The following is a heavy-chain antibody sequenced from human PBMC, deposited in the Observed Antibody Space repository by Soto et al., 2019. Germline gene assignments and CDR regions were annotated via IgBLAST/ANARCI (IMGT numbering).Heavy chain of an antibody. Sequence: SETLSLTCTVSGGSISSSSYYWGWIRQPPGKGLEWIGYIYHSGSTYYNPSLKSRVTISVDRSKNQFSLKLSSVTAADTAVYYCARSKTTVTSYDYWGQGTLVTVLL. CDR3: ARSKTTVTSYDY. V-gene: IGHV4-30-2*01. D-gene: IGHD4-17*01. CDR1: GGSISSSSYY. CDR2: IYHSGST. J-gene: IGHJ4*02.